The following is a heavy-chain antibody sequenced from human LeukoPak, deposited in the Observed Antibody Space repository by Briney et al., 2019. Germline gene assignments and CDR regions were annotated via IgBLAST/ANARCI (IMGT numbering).Heavy chain of an antibody. CDR2: IYYSGST. D-gene: IGHD2-2*01. CDR1: GGSFSGYY. CDR3: GGSASVPFYFAY. V-gene: IGHV4-34*01. Sequence: SETLSLTCAVYGGSFSGYYWSWIRQPPGKGLEWIGSIYYSGSTYYNPSLKSRVTISVDTSKNKSSLKLSSVTAADTAVYYCGGSASVPFYFAYWGPGTLVTVSS. J-gene: IGHJ4*02.